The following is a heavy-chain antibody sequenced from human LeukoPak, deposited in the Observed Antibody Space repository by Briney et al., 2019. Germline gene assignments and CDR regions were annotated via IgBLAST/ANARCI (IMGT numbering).Heavy chain of an antibody. J-gene: IGHJ5*02. Sequence: SETLSLTCTVSGDSISSSNCYWAWIRQPPGKGLEWIASINYSGTTFYNPSLKSRVTISVDTSKNQFSLKLSSVTAADTAVYYCARESLTWLQSRTSWFDPWGQGTLVTVSS. CDR2: INYSGTT. D-gene: IGHD5-24*01. V-gene: IGHV4-39*07. CDR1: GDSISSSNCY. CDR3: ARESLTWLQSRTSWFDP.